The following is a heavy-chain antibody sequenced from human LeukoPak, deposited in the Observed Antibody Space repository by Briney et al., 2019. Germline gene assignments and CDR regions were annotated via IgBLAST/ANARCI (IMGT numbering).Heavy chain of an antibody. CDR2: ISSSDRTT. D-gene: IGHD4-23*01. J-gene: IGHJ3*01. CDR1: GFIFSSYS. Sequence: PGGSLRLSCAASGFIFSSYSMNWVRQAPGKGLEWISYISSSDRTTDLADSVRGRFTISRDNAKNSLYLQMNSLRAEDTAVYYCARLRNVGGNPHPFNVWGQGTTVTVSS. CDR3: ARLRNVGGNPHPFNV. V-gene: IGHV3-48*04.